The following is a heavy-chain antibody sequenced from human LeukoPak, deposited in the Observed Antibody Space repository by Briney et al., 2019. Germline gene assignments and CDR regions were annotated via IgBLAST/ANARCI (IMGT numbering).Heavy chain of an antibody. Sequence: GESLKISCKGSGYSFTSYWIGWVRQMPGKGLEWMGIIYPGDSDTRYSPSFQGQVTISADKSISTAYLQWSSLKASDTAMYYCARQAVYYYDSSGYYYTDYWGQGTLVTVSS. CDR1: GYSFTSYW. J-gene: IGHJ4*02. CDR2: IYPGDSDT. V-gene: IGHV5-51*01. CDR3: ARQAVYYYDSSGYYYTDY. D-gene: IGHD3-22*01.